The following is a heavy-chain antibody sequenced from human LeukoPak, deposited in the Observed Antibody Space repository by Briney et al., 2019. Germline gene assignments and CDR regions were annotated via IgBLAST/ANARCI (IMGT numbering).Heavy chain of an antibody. CDR3: AAWAYDFWSGGPFDY. D-gene: IGHD3-3*01. V-gene: IGHV4-39*07. CDR2: IYYSGST. J-gene: IGHJ4*02. Sequence: SETLSLTCTVSGGSISSSSYYWGWIRQPPGKGLEWIGSIYYSGSTYYNPSLKSRVTISVDTSKNQFSLKLSSVTAADTAVYYCAAWAYDFWSGGPFDYWGQGTLVTVSS. CDR1: GGSISSSSYY.